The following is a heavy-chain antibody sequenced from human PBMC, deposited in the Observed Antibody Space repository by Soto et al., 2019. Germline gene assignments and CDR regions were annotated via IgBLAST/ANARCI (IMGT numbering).Heavy chain of an antibody. Sequence: GGSLRLSCAASGFTFDDYAMHWVRQAPGKGLEWVSGIRWNSGSIGYADSVKGRFTISRDNAKNSLYLQMNSLRAEDTALYYCAKAGGRWLQPFDYWGQGTLVTVSS. V-gene: IGHV3-9*01. J-gene: IGHJ4*02. CDR1: GFTFDDYA. D-gene: IGHD1-26*01. CDR3: AKAGGRWLQPFDY. CDR2: IRWNSGSI.